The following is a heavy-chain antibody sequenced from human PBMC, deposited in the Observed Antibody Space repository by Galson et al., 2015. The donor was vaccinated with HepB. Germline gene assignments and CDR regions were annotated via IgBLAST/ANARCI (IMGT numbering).Heavy chain of an antibody. CDR1: GFTFSSYW. J-gene: IGHJ4*02. V-gene: IGHV3-74*01. CDR2: INSDGSST. Sequence: SLRLSCAASGFTFSSYWMHWVRQAPGKGLVWVSRINSDGSSTSYADSVKGRFTISRDNAKNSLFLQMNSLRAEDTAVYFCAKDLTPPVGSSPFDYWGQGTQVTVSS. CDR3: AKDLTPPVGSSPFDY. D-gene: IGHD1-26*01.